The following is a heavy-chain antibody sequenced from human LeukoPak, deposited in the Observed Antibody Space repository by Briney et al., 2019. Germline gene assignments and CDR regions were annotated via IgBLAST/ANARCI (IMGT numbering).Heavy chain of an antibody. CDR1: GFTFSSYA. CDR3: ARAVPHCSSTSCYSDY. J-gene: IGHJ4*02. V-gene: IGHV3-23*01. CDR2: ISGSGGST. Sequence: GGSLRLSCAASGFTFSSYAMSWVRQAPGKGLEWVSAISGSGGSTYYADSVKGRFTISRDNSKNTLYLQMNSLRAEDTAVYYCARAVPHCSSTSCYSDYWGQGTLVTVSS. D-gene: IGHD2-2*01.